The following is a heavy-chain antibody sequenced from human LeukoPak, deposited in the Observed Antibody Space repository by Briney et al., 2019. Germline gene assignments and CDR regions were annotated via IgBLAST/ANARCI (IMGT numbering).Heavy chain of an antibody. CDR1: GFSLSTSGMR. CDR2: IDWDDDK. Sequence: SGPALVKPTQTLTLTCTFSGFSLSTSGMRVSWIRQPPGKALEWLARIDWDDDKFYRTSLKTRLTISKDTSKNQVVLTMTNMDPVDTATYYCARMGSGSYYDYWGQGTLVTVSS. CDR3: ARMGSGSYYDY. V-gene: IGHV2-70*04. J-gene: IGHJ4*02. D-gene: IGHD1-26*01.